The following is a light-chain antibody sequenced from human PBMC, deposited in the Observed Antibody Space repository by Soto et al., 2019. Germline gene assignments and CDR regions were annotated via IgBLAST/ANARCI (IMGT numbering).Light chain of an antibody. CDR3: QKYSSVPV. V-gene: IGKV1-27*01. J-gene: IGKJ3*01. Sequence: DIQMTQSPTSLSASVGDRVTITCQASQGIRNFVAWYQQKPGKAPKLLIYAASTLQSGVPSRFSGSGSGTYFPLTINSLQPEDVATYSCQKYSSVPVFGPGTKVEIK. CDR2: AAS. CDR1: QGIRNF.